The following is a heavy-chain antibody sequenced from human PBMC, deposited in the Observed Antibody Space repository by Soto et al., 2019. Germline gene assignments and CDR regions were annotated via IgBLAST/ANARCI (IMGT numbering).Heavy chain of an antibody. D-gene: IGHD4-17*01. Sequence: EVQLVESGGGWVQPGGSLRLSCAASGFTFSSYSMNWVRQAPGKGLEWVSYISSSSSTIYYADSVKGRFTISRDNAKNSLYLQMNSLRDEDTAVYYCARENGDHEGNWYFDLWGRGTLVTVSS. J-gene: IGHJ2*01. V-gene: IGHV3-48*02. CDR2: ISSSSSTI. CDR1: GFTFSSYS. CDR3: ARENGDHEGNWYFDL.